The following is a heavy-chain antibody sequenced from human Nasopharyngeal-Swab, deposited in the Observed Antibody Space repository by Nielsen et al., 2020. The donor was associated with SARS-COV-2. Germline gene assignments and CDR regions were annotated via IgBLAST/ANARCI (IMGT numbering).Heavy chain of an antibody. J-gene: IGHJ6*02. V-gene: IGHV3-NL1*01. D-gene: IGHD6-6*01. CDR2: IYSGGSST. CDR3: AKGQGSSSYGMDV. Sequence: WILQPPGKGLEWVSVIYSGGSSTYYADSVKGRFTISRDNSKNTLYLQMNSLRAEDTAVYYCAKGQGSSSYGMDVWGQGTTVTVSS.